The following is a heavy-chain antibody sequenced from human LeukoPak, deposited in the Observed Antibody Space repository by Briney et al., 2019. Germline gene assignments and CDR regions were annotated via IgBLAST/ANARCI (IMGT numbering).Heavy chain of an antibody. CDR1: GFTFSTYA. CDR3: ARDTAIDY. J-gene: IGHJ4*02. CDR2: ISGSGDNT. V-gene: IGHV3-23*01. D-gene: IGHD5-18*01. Sequence: GGSLRLSCAASGFTFSTYAMSWVRQAPGKGLEWVSGISGSGDNTNYADSVKGRFTISRDNAKNSLYLQMNSLRAEDTAVYYCARDTAIDYWGQGTLVTVSS.